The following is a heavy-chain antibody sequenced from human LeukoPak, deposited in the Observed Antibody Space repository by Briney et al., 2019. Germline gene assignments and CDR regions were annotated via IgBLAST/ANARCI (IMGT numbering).Heavy chain of an antibody. CDR2: INPNSGGT. CDR1: GYTFTGYY. V-gene: IGHV1-2*02. Sequence: GESLKISCKASGYTFTGYYMHWVRQAPGQGLEWMGWINPNSGGTNYAQKFQGRVTMTRDTSISTAYMELSRLRSDDTAVYYCARVVAVAGTRPNYYYYYGMDVWGQGTTVTVSS. J-gene: IGHJ6*02. CDR3: ARVVAVAGTRPNYYYYYGMDV. D-gene: IGHD6-19*01.